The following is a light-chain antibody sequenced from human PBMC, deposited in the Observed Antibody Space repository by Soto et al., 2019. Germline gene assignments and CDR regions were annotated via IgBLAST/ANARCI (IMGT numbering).Light chain of an antibody. CDR3: QQYYSPCT. CDR2: WAS. CDR1: QSVLYNSNNKNY. J-gene: IGKJ1*01. Sequence: DIVMTQSPDSLAVSLGERATINCKSSQSVLYNSNNKNYLAWYQQKPGQPPKLLIYWASTRESGVPDRFSGSGSVTDFTLTISSLQAEDVAFYYCQQYYSPCTFGQGTNVEIK. V-gene: IGKV4-1*01.